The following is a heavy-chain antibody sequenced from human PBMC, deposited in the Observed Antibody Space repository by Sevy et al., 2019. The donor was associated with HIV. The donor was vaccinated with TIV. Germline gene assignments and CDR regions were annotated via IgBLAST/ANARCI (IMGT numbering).Heavy chain of an antibody. J-gene: IGHJ3*01. CDR2: IYYSGTT. CDR1: DVSISSGTNY. V-gene: IGHV4-39*01. CDR3: ARQRGGWYEYDASDV. Sequence: SETLSLTCTVSDVSISSGTNYWGWIRQPPGKGLEWIASIYYSGTTYYNPSLKSRVTMSAATSMNQFSLKLSSVTVADTAVYYCARQRGGWYEYDASDVWGQGTMVTVSS. D-gene: IGHD6-19*01.